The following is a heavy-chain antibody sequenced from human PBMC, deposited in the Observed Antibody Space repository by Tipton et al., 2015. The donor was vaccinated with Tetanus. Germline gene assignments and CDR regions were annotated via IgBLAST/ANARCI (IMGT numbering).Heavy chain of an antibody. V-gene: IGHV4-34*01. D-gene: IGHD3-10*01. J-gene: IGHJ4*02. CDR3: ARGPMVRGVTRFDY. CDR1: GGSFSGYY. CDR2: INHSGGT. Sequence: GLVKPSETLSLTCAVYGGSFSGYYWSWIRQTPGKGLEWIGEINHSGGTNYNPSLKSRVSISVDTTKKQLYLNLTSVAAADTAVYYCARGPMVRGVTRFDYWGQGTLVTVSS.